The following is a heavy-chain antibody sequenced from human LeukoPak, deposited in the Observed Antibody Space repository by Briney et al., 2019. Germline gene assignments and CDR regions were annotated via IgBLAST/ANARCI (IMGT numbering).Heavy chain of an antibody. CDR2: ISSTSSLI. J-gene: IGHJ4*02. CDR1: GFTFSSFN. V-gene: IGHV3-21*01. D-gene: IGHD6-19*01. CDR3: ARYNSGWNDY. Sequence: GGSLRPSCAASGFTFSSFNMNWVRQAPGKGLEWVSSISSTSSLIWYADSLKGRFTISRDNAKNSLYLQMDSLRAEDTAVYYCARYNSGWNDYWGQGTLVTVSS.